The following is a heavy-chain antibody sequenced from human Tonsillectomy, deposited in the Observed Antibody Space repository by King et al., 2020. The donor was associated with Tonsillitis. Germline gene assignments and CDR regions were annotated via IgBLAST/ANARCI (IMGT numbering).Heavy chain of an antibody. CDR2: IYYSGST. CDR3: ARDSRPKVATIDSDAFDI. J-gene: IGHJ3*02. CDR1: GGSISSYY. V-gene: IGHV4-59*01. Sequence: VQLQESGPGLVKPSETLSLTCTVSGGSISSYYWSWIRQPPGKGLEWIGYIYYSGSTNSNPSLKSRVTISVDTSKNQFSLKLSSVTAADTAVYYCARDSRPKVATIDSDAFDIWGQGTMVTVSS. D-gene: IGHD5-12*01.